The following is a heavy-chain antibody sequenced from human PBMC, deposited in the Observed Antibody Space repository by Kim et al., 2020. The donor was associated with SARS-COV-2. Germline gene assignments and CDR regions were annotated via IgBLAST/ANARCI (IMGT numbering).Heavy chain of an antibody. D-gene: IGHD5-18*01. V-gene: IGHV4-39*01. CDR3: ARPQGWIQLWYFDY. CDR1: GGSISSSSYY. Sequence: SETLSLTCTVSGGSISSSSYYWGWIRQPPGKGLEWIGSIYYSGSTYYNPSLKSRVTISVDTSKNQFSLKLSSVTAADTAVYYCARPQGWIQLWYFDYWGQGTLVTVSS. J-gene: IGHJ4*02. CDR2: IYYSGST.